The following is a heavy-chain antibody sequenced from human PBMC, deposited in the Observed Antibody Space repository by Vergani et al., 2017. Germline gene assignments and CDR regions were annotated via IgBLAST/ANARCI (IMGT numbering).Heavy chain of an antibody. CDR2: ISGSGGST. Sequence: EVQLLESGGGLVQPGGSLRLSCAASGFTFSSYAMSWVRQAPGKGLEWVSAISGSGGSTYYADSVKGRFTISRGNSKNTLYLQMNSLRAEDTAVYYCAKFARYFDWFSQAVAGIYYFDYWGQGTLVTVSS. J-gene: IGHJ4*02. CDR3: AKFARYFDWFSQAVAGIYYFDY. CDR1: GFTFSSYA. D-gene: IGHD3-9*01. V-gene: IGHV3-23*01.